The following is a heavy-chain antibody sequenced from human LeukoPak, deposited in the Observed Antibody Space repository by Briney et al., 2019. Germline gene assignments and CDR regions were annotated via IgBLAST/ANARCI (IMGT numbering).Heavy chain of an antibody. CDR2: IYYSGST. CDR3: AHLLWFGERAFDI. D-gene: IGHD3-10*01. J-gene: IGHJ3*02. CDR1: GGSISSYY. Sequence: SETLSLTCTVSGGSISSYYWGWIRQPPGKGLEWIGSIYYSGSTYYNPSLKSRVTISVDTSKNQFSLKLSSVTAADTAVYYCAHLLWFGERAFDIWGQGTMVTVSS. V-gene: IGHV4-39*07.